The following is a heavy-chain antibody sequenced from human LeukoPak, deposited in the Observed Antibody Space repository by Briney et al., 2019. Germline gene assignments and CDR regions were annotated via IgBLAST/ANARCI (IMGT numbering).Heavy chain of an antibody. J-gene: IGHJ5*02. Sequence: PSETLSLTCTVSGGSISSSSYYWGWIRQPPGEGLEWIGSIYYTGSTYYSPSLKSRATISVDTSKNQFSLKLSSVTAADTAVYYCARTVYDSSGYYLPAYNWFDPWGQGTLVTVSS. CDR2: IYYTGST. D-gene: IGHD3-22*01. V-gene: IGHV4-39*01. CDR3: ARTVYDSSGYYLPAYNWFDP. CDR1: GGSISSSSYY.